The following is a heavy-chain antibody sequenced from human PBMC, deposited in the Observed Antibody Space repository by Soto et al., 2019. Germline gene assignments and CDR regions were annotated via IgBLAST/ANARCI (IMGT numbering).Heavy chain of an antibody. J-gene: IGHJ3*02. D-gene: IGHD3-16*01. Sequence: GVLRLSCVASGFPFSSYAMSWVRQTPGKGLEWVSGISGSGGRTYYADSAKGRFTISRDNSNNTLSLQMHILRVEDTAVYFCAKGGYYSLFDIWGQGTVVTVSS. CDR3: AKGGYYSLFDI. CDR1: GFPFSSYA. CDR2: ISGSGGRT. V-gene: IGHV3-23*01.